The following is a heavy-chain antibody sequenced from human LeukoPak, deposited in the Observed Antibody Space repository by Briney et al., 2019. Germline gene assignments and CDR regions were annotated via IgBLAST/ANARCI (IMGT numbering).Heavy chain of an antibody. CDR2: IYYTGSN. CDR3: VRRVRYFGQNDY. D-gene: IGHD3-9*01. V-gene: IGHV4-59*08. J-gene: IGHJ4*02. Sequence: SETLSLTCNVSGASMSDYYWSWIRQPPGKGLEWIGYIYYTGSNNYNPSLKSRVTMSVDASKNQISLKLSSVTATGSAVYYCVRRVRYFGQNDYWGQGTLVSVSS. CDR1: GASMSDYY.